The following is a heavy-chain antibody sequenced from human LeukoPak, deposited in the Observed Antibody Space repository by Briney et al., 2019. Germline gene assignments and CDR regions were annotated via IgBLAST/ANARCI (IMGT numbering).Heavy chain of an antibody. CDR1: GGSISDYY. J-gene: IGHJ2*01. D-gene: IGHD3-9*01. Sequence: SETLSLTCTVSGGSISDYYWSWIRQPAGKGLEWIGRIYTSGSTNYNPSLKSRVTMSLDTSKNQFSLKLNSVTAADTAVYYCARVQRYDILTGYLGDYRYFDLWGRGTLVTVSS. CDR3: ARVQRYDILTGYLGDYRYFDL. V-gene: IGHV4-4*07. CDR2: IYTSGST.